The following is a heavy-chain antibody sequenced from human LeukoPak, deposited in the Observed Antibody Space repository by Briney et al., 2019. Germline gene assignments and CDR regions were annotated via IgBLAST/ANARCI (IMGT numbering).Heavy chain of an antibody. CDR3: ARGTEKTRISGYYSFDH. CDR2: VYTSGAT. CDR1: GGSISGYF. V-gene: IGHV4-4*07. Sequence: SETLSLTCIVSGGSISGYFWTWIRQPAGEELEWIGRVYTSGATYYSPSLESRVTISLDTFNNQFALRVTSVTAADTAIYYCARGTEKTRISGYYSFDHWGRGLLVTVSS. D-gene: IGHD5-12*01. J-gene: IGHJ4*02.